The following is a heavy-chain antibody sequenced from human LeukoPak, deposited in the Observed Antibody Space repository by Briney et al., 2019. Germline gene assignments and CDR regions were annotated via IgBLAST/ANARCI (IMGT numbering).Heavy chain of an antibody. CDR1: GCIFSSYA. V-gene: IGHV3-23*01. CDR2: ISGSGGNT. J-gene: IGHJ4*02. Sequence: GSLRLSCAASGCIFSSYAMSWVRQAPGKGLEWVSAISGSGGNTFYADSVKGRFTISRDNSKNTLYLQMNTLRAEDTAVYSCAKDLEVIVPAANGHWGQGTLVTVSS. D-gene: IGHD2-2*01. CDR3: AKDLEVIVPAANGH.